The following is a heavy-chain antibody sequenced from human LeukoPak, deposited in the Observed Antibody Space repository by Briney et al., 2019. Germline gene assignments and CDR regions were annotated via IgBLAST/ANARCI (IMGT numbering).Heavy chain of an antibody. V-gene: IGHV4-59*08. CDR1: GGSMSPFY. D-gene: IGHD1-1*01. CDR3: AVNSTKHTFDI. CDR2: IYYSGGT. Sequence: LSETLSLTCTVSGGSMSPFYWSWIRQSPGKGLEWIGSIYYSGGTNYNPSLKSRVTISVDTSKNQFSLELSSVTAADTAVYYCAVNSTKHTFDIWGQGTMVTVSS. J-gene: IGHJ3*02.